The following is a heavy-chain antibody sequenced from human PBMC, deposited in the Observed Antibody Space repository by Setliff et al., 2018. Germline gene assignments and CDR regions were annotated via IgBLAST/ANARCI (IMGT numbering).Heavy chain of an antibody. CDR1: GASINSGTYY. J-gene: IGHJ5*02. Sequence: PSETLSLTCAVSGASINSGTYYWSWIRQPAGKGLEWVGRLHTSGSTTYNPSLQSRVTISVDTSKNHFSLNLTSVTAADTAVYYCARDPGFRSGTWSLDLWGQGTQVTVSS. D-gene: IGHD3-10*01. CDR2: LHTSGST. CDR3: ARDPGFRSGTWSLDL. V-gene: IGHV4-61*02.